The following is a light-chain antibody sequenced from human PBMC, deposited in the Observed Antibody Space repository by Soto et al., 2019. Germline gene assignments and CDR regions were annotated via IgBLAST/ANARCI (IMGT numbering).Light chain of an antibody. V-gene: IGLV2-14*01. CDR1: SSDIGGYNY. Sequence: QSALTQPASVSGSPGQSITLSCTGGSSDIGGYNYVSWFQQHPGKAPKLRIYEVTNRPSGVSNRFSGSKSCSTASLAITGLRSDDEADYYCATWDDDLYTPIIGGGTQLTVL. CDR2: EVT. J-gene: IGLJ2*01. CDR3: ATWDDDLYTPI.